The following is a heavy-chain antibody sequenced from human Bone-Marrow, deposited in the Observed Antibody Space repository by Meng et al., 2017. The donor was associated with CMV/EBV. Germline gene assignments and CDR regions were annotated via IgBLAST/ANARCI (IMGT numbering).Heavy chain of an antibody. CDR2: VNPSGGAT. Sequence: ASVKVSCKASGYTFTSYYIHWVRQAPGQGLEWMGRVNPSGGATSYSQKFQGRVTMTRDTATSTVYMELSSLRSEDTAVYYCARERFSSSVGFDYWGQGKRVTVSS. CDR1: GYTFTSYY. D-gene: IGHD6-6*01. J-gene: IGHJ4*02. CDR3: ARERFSSSVGFDY. V-gene: IGHV1-46*01.